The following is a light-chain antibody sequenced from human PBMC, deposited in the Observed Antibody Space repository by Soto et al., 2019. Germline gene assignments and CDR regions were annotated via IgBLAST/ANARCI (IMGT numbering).Light chain of an antibody. V-gene: IGKV3-20*01. CDR1: QSVSSSY. CDR2: GAS. Sequence: EIVLTQSPGTLSLSPGERATLSCRASQSVSSSYLAWYQQKPGQAPRLLIYGASSRATGIPDRFSGSGSGTDFTLTTSRLEPEDFALYYCQQYGTSPKSITFGQGTRLEIK. J-gene: IGKJ5*01. CDR3: QQYGTSPKSIT.